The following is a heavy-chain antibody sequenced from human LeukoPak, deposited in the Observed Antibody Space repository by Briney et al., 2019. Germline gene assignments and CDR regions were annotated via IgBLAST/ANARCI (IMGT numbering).Heavy chain of an antibody. J-gene: IGHJ5*02. V-gene: IGHV1-18*01. CDR1: GYTFTSYG. D-gene: IGHD2-15*01. Sequence: ASVKVSCKASGYTFTSYGISWVRQAPGQGLEWMGWISAYNSNTNYAQKLQGRVTMTTDTSTSTAYMELRSLRSDDTAVYYCARVVVVAAIGGGWFDPWGQGTLVTVSS. CDR3: ARVVVVAAIGGGWFDP. CDR2: ISAYNSNT.